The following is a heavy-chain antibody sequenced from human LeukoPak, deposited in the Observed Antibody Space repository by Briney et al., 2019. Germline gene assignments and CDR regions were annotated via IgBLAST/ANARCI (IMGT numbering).Heavy chain of an antibody. CDR3: ARPLGSWYLNWFDP. V-gene: IGHV1-2*02. CDR1: GYTFTGYY. D-gene: IGHD6-13*01. CDR2: INPNSGGT. J-gene: IGHJ5*02. Sequence: ASVKVSCKASGYTFTGYYMHWVRQAPGQGLEWMGWINPNSGGTNYAQKFQGRVTMTRDTSISTAYMELSRLRSDDTAVYYCARPLGSWYLNWFDPWGQGTLVTVSP.